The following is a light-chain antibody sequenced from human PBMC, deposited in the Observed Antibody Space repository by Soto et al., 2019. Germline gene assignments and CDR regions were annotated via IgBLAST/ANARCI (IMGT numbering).Light chain of an antibody. J-gene: IGLJ2*01. CDR2: EVS. CDR3: SSYTSSSTLAI. CDR1: SSDVGGYNY. Sequence: QSALPQPASVSGSPGQSITISCTGTSSDVGGYNYISLYQQHPGKAPKLMIYEVSNRPSGVSNRFSGSKSGNTASLTISGLQAEDEADYYCSSYTSSSTLAIFGGGTQLTVL. V-gene: IGLV2-14*01.